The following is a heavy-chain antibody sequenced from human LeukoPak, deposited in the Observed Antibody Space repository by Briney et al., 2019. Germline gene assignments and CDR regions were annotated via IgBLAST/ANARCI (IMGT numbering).Heavy chain of an antibody. J-gene: IGHJ4*02. CDR3: AKDWVRGVIIILDY. CDR2: ISGSGGST. CDR1: GFTFSSYA. Sequence: GGSLRLSCAASGFTFSSYAMSWVRQAPGKGLEWVSAISGSGGSTYYADSVKGRFTISRDNSKNTLYLQMNSLRAEDTAVYYCAKDWVRGVIIILDYWGQGTLVTVSS. D-gene: IGHD3-10*01. V-gene: IGHV3-23*01.